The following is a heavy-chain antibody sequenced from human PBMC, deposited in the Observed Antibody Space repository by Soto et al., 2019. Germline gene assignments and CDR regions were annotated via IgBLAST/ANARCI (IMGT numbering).Heavy chain of an antibody. Sequence: GESLKISCKGSGYSFTSYWISWVRQMPGKGLEWMGRIDPSDSYTNYSPSFQGHVTISADKSISTAYLQWSSLKASDTAMYYCAAGYCSSTSFYTGWDYDYGMDVWGPGTKVTVS. J-gene: IGHJ6*02. D-gene: IGHD2-2*02. CDR2: IDPSDSYT. V-gene: IGHV5-10-1*01. CDR1: GYSFTSYW. CDR3: AAGYCSSTSFYTGWDYDYGMDV.